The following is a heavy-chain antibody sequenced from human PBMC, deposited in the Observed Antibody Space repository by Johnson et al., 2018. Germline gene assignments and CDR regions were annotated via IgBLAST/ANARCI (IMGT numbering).Heavy chain of an antibody. CDR2: VFFSGNT. D-gene: IGHD3-22*01. V-gene: IGHV4-59*01. CDR1: GASISSFY. J-gene: IGHJ6*03. Sequence: QVQLQESGPGLVKPSETLSLTCTVSGASISSFYWSWIRQSPGKGLEWIGHVFFSGNTNYNPSFKSRVTMSVDMSRNHQFFLKLRPVTAADAAVYYCARVLDSYDPSGSFRDWDHYYYMDVWGKGTTVTVSS. CDR3: ARVLDSYDPSGSFRDWDHYYYMDV.